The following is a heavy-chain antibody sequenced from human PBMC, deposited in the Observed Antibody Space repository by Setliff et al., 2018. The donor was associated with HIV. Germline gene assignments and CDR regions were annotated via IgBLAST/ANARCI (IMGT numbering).Heavy chain of an antibody. CDR3: AREGKEGATPFDY. J-gene: IGHJ4*02. CDR2: IYYSGST. Sequence: SETLSLTCTVSGGSISSGDYYWSRIRQPPGKGLEWIGYIYYSGSTYYNPSLKSRVTISVDTSKNQFSLKLSSVTAADTAVYYCAREGKEGATPFDYWGQGTLVTVSS. CDR1: GGSISSGDYY. V-gene: IGHV4-30-4*08. D-gene: IGHD1-26*01.